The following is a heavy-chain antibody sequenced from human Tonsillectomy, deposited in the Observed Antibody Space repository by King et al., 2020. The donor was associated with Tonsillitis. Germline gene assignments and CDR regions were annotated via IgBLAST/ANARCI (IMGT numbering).Heavy chain of an antibody. CDR1: GFTFSNFA. J-gene: IGHJ4*02. D-gene: IGHD3-10*01. CDR3: TRDPGGPFDY. CDR2: ISLNSGRT. Sequence: VQLVESEGGLVQPGGSLRLSCAASGFTFSNFAMSWVRQAPGKGLEWVSSISLNSGRTNYADSVKGRFTISGDISKSTLFLQMDSVRVEDTAVYYCTRDPGGPFDYWGQGTLVTVSS. V-gene: IGHV3-23*04.